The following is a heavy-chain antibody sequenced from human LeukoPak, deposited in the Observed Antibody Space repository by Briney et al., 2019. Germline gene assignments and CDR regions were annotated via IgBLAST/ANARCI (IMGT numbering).Heavy chain of an antibody. D-gene: IGHD3-22*01. V-gene: IGHV1-24*01. CDR3: ARGGPYYYDSSGLDY. J-gene: IGHJ4*02. Sequence: ASVTVSCTVSGYTLTELSMHWVRQAPGKGLEWMGGFDPEDGETIYAQKFQGRVTMTEDTSTDTAYMELSSLRSEDTAVYYCARGGPYYYDSSGLDYWGQGTLVTVSS. CDR1: GYTLTELS. CDR2: FDPEDGET.